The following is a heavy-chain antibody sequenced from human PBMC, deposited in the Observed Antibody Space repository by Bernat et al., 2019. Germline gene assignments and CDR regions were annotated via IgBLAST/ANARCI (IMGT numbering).Heavy chain of an antibody. V-gene: IGHV3-23*01. J-gene: IGHJ6*02. Sequence: EVQLLESGGGLVQPGGSLRLSCAASGFTFSSYAMSWVRQAPGKGLEWVSAISGSGGSTYYADSVKGRFTISRDNSKNTLYLQMNSLRAEDTAVYYCAKDRPGWQDYYYGMDVWGQGTMVTVSS. CDR2: ISGSGGST. CDR1: GFTFSSYA. D-gene: IGHD2-15*01. CDR3: AKDRPGWQDYYYGMDV.